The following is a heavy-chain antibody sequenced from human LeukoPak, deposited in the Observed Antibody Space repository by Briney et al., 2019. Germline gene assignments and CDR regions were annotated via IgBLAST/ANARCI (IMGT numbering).Heavy chain of an antibody. CDR1: GFTFSSYS. Sequence: GGSLRLSCAASGFTFSSYSMNWVRQAPGKGLEWVANIKQDGSEKYYVDSVKGRFTISRDNAKNSLYLQMNSLRAEDTAVYYCARDRMYYYMDVWGKGTTVTVSS. J-gene: IGHJ6*03. CDR3: ARDRMYYYMDV. CDR2: IKQDGSEK. V-gene: IGHV3-7*01.